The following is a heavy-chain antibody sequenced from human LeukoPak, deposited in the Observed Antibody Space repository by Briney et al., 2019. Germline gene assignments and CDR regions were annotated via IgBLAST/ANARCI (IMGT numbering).Heavy chain of an antibody. V-gene: IGHV4-59*01. CDR1: GGSISSYY. CDR2: IYYSGST. Sequence: NPSETLSLTCTVSGGSISSYYWSWIRQPPGKGLEWIGYIYYSGSTNYNPSLKSRVTISVDTSKNQFSLKLSSVTAADTAVYYCARGGWLLPLSYWGQGTLVTVSS. J-gene: IGHJ4*02. D-gene: IGHD4-23*01. CDR3: ARGGWLLPLSY.